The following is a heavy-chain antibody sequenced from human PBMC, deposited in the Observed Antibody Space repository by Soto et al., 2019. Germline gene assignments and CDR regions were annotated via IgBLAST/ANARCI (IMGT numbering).Heavy chain of an antibody. J-gene: IGHJ4*02. D-gene: IGHD3-22*01. V-gene: IGHV4-31*03. CDR3: ARGTEPYDSSGYSPFGY. CDR2: IYYSGST. CDR1: GGSISRYY. Sequence: PSETLSLTCTVSGGSISRYYWSWIRQHPGKGLEWIGYIYYSGSTYYNPSLKSRVTISVDTSKNQFSPKLSSVTAADTAVYYCARGTEPYDSSGYSPFGYWGQGTLVTVSS.